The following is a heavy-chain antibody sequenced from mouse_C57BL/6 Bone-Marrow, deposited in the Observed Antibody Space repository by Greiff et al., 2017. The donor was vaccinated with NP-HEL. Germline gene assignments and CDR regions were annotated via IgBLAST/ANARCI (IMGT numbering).Heavy chain of an antibody. Sequence: EVKLMESGAELVRPGASVKLSCTASGFNIKDDYMHWVKQRPEQGLEWIGWIDPENGATEYASKFQGKATITADTSSNTAYLQLSSLTSEDTAGYNCTTFGYQFAYWGQGTLVTVSA. D-gene: IGHD2-2*01. CDR1: GFNIKDDY. V-gene: IGHV14-4*01. J-gene: IGHJ3*01. CDR3: TTFGYQFAY. CDR2: IDPENGAT.